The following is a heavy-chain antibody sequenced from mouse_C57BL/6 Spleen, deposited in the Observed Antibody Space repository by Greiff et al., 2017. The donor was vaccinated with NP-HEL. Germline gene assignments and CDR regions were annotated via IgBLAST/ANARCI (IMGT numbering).Heavy chain of an antibody. CDR3: ARSRGYYGNYEGYYFDY. CDR1: GYSITSDY. V-gene: IGHV3-8*01. D-gene: IGHD2-1*01. J-gene: IGHJ2*01. CDR2: ISYSGST. Sequence: EVKLMESGPGLAKPSQTLSLTCSVTGYSITSDYWNWIRKFPGNKLEYMGYISYSGSTYYNPSLKSRISITRDTSKNQYYLQLNSVTTEDTATYYCARSRGYYGNYEGYYFDYWGQGTTLTVSS.